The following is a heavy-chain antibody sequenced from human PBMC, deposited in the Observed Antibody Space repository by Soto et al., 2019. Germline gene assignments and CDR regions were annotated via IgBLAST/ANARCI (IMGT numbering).Heavy chain of an antibody. CDR1: GGSISSYY. J-gene: IGHJ6*02. CDR2: IYYSGST. CDR3: ARGVYDYVWGSYRPSGMDV. D-gene: IGHD3-16*02. V-gene: IGHV4-59*01. Sequence: SETLSLTCTVSGGSISSYYWSWIRQPPGKGLEWIGYIYYSGSTNYNPSLKSRVTISVDTSKNQFSLKLSSVTAADTAVYYCARGVYDYVWGSYRPSGMDVWGQGTTVTVSS.